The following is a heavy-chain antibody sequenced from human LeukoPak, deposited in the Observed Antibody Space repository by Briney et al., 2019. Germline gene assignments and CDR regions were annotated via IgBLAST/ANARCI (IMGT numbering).Heavy chain of an antibody. CDR3: ARTAYGDYLGY. Sequence: ASVKVSCKASGYTFTSYGISWVRQAPGQGLEWMGWISAYNGNTNYAQKLQGRVTITTDTSTSTAYMELRSLRSDDTAVYYCARTAYGDYLGYWAREPWSPSPQ. V-gene: IGHV1-18*01. D-gene: IGHD4-17*01. CDR2: ISAYNGNT. CDR1: GYTFTSYG. J-gene: IGHJ4*02.